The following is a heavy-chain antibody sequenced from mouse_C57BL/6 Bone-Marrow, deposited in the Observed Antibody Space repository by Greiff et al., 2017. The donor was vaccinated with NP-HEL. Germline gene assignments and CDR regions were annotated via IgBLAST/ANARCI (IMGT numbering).Heavy chain of an antibody. CDR2: INPSNGGT. V-gene: IGHV1-53*01. Sequence: VKLVESGTELVKPGASVKLSCKASGYTFTSYWMHWVKQRPGQGLEWIGNINPSNGGTNYNEKFKSKATLTVDKSSSTAYMQLSSLTSEDSAVYYCARGAYGNYFDYWGQGTTLTVSS. J-gene: IGHJ2*01. D-gene: IGHD2-1*01. CDR3: ARGAYGNYFDY. CDR1: GYTFTSYW.